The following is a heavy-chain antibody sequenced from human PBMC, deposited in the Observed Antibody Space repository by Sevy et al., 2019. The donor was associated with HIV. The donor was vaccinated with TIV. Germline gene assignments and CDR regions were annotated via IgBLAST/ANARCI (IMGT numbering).Heavy chain of an antibody. V-gene: IGHV3-72*01. CDR2: IRNKADSYTT. D-gene: IGHD6-13*01. CDR3: ATHAGIAAAGRVFDY. J-gene: IGHJ4*02. Sequence: GESLKISCAASGFTFSDHYMEWVRQAPGKGLEWVGRIRNKADSYTTEYAAPVKGRFTISRDDSKNSLYLLMNSLKTEDTAVYYCATHAGIAAAGRVFDYWGQGTLVTVSS. CDR1: GFTFSDHY.